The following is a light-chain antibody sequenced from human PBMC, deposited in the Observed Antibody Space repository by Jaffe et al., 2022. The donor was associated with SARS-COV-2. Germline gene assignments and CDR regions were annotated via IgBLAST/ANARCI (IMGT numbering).Light chain of an antibody. CDR2: AAS. J-gene: IGKJ4*01. Sequence: EIVLTQSPATLSLSPGERATLSCRASQSVRSYLAWYQQKPGQSPRLLIYAASSRATGVPARFSGSGSGTDFTLTISSLEPEDFAVYYCQHRNSWPVTFGGGTKVEIK. CDR1: QSVRSY. CDR3: QHRNSWPVT. V-gene: IGKV3-11*01.